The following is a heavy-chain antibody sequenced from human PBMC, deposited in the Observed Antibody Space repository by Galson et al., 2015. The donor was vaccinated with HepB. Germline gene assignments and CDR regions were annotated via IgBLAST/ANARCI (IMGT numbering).Heavy chain of an antibody. Sequence: SLRLSCAVSGFGFSDYWMHWVRQAPGKGLVWVSRINTDGTSITYADSVEGRFTISRDNAKNTLFLQMNSLRAEDTAVYYCTRLAGGSTVDNWGQGTLVTVSS. J-gene: IGHJ4*02. D-gene: IGHD2-15*01. CDR2: INTDGTSI. CDR1: GFGFSDYW. CDR3: TRLAGGSTVDN. V-gene: IGHV3-74*03.